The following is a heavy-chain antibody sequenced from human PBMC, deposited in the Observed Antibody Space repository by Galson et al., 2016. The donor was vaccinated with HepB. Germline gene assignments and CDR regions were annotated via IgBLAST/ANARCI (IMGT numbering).Heavy chain of an antibody. Sequence: LRLSCAASGFTFSGYGMHWVRQAPGKGLEWLAADSMDGRRKFYADSVKGRFTISRDNSNNMLFLQMSSLRTDDTAIYYCARRHEYCPPVGCSVDYWGQGTLV. CDR3: ARRHEYCPPVGCSVDY. CDR1: GFTFSGYG. J-gene: IGHJ4*02. CDR2: DSMDGRRK. D-gene: IGHD2/OR15-2a*01. V-gene: IGHV3-30*03.